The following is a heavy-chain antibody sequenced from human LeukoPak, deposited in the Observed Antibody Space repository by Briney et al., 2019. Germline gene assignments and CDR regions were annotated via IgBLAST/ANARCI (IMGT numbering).Heavy chain of an antibody. D-gene: IGHD3-3*01. CDR3: ASNLIFGVVATAFDI. CDR1: GGSISKNY. J-gene: IGHJ3*02. Sequence: SETLSLTCTVSGGSISKNYWNWIRQPPGKGLEWIGYIYYNGSTNYNPSLKSRVTISVDTSKNQFSLKLSSVTAADTAVYFCASNLIFGVVATAFDIWGQGTMATVSS. CDR2: IYYNGST. V-gene: IGHV4-59*01.